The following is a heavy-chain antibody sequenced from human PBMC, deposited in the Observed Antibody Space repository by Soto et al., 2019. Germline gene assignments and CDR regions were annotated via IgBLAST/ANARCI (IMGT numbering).Heavy chain of an antibody. CDR1: GGSISSSSYY. J-gene: IGHJ6*02. Sequence: ASETLSLTCTVSGGSISSSSYYWGWIRPPPGKGLEWIGSIYYSGSTYYNPSLKSRVTISVDTSKNQFSLKLSSVTAADTAVYYCARHRGRGGADLNQGDYYYGMDVWGQGTTVTVSS. CDR3: ARHRGRGGADLNQGDYYYGMDV. CDR2: IYYSGST. D-gene: IGHD3-10*01. V-gene: IGHV4-39*01.